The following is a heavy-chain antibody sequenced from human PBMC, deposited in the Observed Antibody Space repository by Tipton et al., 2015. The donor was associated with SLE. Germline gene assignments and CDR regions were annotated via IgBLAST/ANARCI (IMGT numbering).Heavy chain of an antibody. J-gene: IGHJ4*02. V-gene: IGHV3-23*01. D-gene: IGHD4-17*01. CDR1: GFTFSSYE. Sequence: SLRLSCAASGFTFSSYEMNWVRQAPGKGLEWVSAISGSGGSTYYADSVKGRFTISRDNSKNTLYLQMNSLRAEDTAVYYCAKEVTTVTTSSYWGQGTLVTVSS. CDR2: ISGSGGST. CDR3: AKEVTTVTTSSY.